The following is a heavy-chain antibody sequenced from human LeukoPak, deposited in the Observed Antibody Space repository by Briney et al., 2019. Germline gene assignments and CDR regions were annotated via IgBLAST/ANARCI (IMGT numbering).Heavy chain of an antibody. Sequence: GGSLRLSCAASGYTFSSYSIHWVRQAPGKGLEWVSSISVRSNYIYYADSVRGRFSISRDDGRDSLYLQMNSLRAEDTAVYYCVRLRRNSDTSGFYYYYDYWGQGTLVAVSS. D-gene: IGHD3-22*01. CDR1: GYTFSSYS. V-gene: IGHV3-21*01. J-gene: IGHJ4*02. CDR2: ISVRSNYI. CDR3: VRLRRNSDTSGFYYYYDY.